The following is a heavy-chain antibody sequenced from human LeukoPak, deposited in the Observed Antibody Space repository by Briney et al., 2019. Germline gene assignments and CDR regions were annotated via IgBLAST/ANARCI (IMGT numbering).Heavy chain of an antibody. CDR3: ARDTRFTVAGTWYFDL. Sequence: GSSVKVSCKASGGTFSSYAISWVRQAPGQGLEWMGGIIPIFGTANYAQKFQGRVTITADESTSTAYMELSSLRSEDTAVYYCARDTRFTVAGTWYFDLWGRGTLVTVSS. CDR2: IIPIFGTA. J-gene: IGHJ2*01. CDR1: GGTFSSYA. V-gene: IGHV1-69*01. D-gene: IGHD6-19*01.